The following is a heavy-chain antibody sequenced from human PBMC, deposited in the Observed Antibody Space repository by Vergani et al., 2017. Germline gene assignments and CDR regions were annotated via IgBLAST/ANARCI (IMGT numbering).Heavy chain of an antibody. CDR2: IYYSGST. Sequence: QLQLQESGPGLVKPSETLSLTCTVSGGSISSSSYYWGWIRQPPGKGLEWIGSIYYSGSTYYNPSLKSRVTISVDTSKNQFSLKLSSVTAADTAVYYCAREPGGTVAGYSGPIWFDPWGQGTLVTVSS. J-gene: IGHJ5*02. CDR1: GGSISSSSYY. V-gene: IGHV4-39*02. D-gene: IGHD6-19*01. CDR3: AREPGGTVAGYSGPIWFDP.